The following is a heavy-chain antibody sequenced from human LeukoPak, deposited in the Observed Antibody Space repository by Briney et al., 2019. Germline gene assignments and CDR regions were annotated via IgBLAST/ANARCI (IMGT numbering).Heavy chain of an antibody. CDR1: GFTFSSYG. J-gene: IGHJ4*02. D-gene: IGHD1-14*01. CDR3: AKEYSVRNQFDH. CDR2: ISDDGSNK. Sequence: GGSLRLSCAASGFTFSSYGMHWVRQAPGKGLEWVAVISDDGSNKYYVDSVKGRFTISRDNSKNTLYLQMNSLRAEDTAVYYCAKEYSVRNQFDHWGQGTLVAVSS. V-gene: IGHV3-30*18.